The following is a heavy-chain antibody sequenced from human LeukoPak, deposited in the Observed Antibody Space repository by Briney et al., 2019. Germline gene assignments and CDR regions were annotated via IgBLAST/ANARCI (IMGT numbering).Heavy chain of an antibody. D-gene: IGHD2-2*01. Sequence: KPSETLSLTCAVYGGSFSGYYWSWIRQPPGKGLEWIGEINHSGSTNYNPSLKSRVTISVDTSKNQFSLKLSSVTAADTAVYYCAREGVSGYCSSTSCYQHLFDYWGQGTLVTVSS. CDR2: INHSGST. CDR1: GGSFSGYY. J-gene: IGHJ4*02. V-gene: IGHV4-34*01. CDR3: AREGVSGYCSSTSCYQHLFDY.